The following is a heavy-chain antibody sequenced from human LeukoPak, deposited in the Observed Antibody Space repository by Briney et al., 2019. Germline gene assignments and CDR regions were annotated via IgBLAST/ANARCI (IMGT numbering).Heavy chain of an antibody. CDR3: ARDKWEPRYAFDS. CDR2: IYHSGSA. CDR1: GGSISSSNW. Sequence: PSETLSLTCAVSGGSISSSNWWSWVRQPPGKGLEWIGEIYHSGSANYNPSLKRRVTISVDKSKNQFSLKLNSVTAADTAVYYCARDKWEPRYAFDSWGQGTMVTVSS. J-gene: IGHJ3*02. V-gene: IGHV4-4*02. D-gene: IGHD1-26*01.